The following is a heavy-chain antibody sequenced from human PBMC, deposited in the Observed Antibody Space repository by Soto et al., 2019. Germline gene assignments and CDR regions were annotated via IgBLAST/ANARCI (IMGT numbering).Heavy chain of an antibody. CDR2: IYHSGST. V-gene: IGHV4-30-2*01. CDR1: GGSISSGGYS. D-gene: IGHD3-22*01. Sequence: PSETLSLTCAVSGGSISSGGYSWSWIRQPPGKGLEWIGYIYHSGSTYYNPSLKSRVTISVDRSKNQFSLKLSSVTAADTAVYYCAREGVGYDSSGYPQNYFDYWGQGTLVTVSS. J-gene: IGHJ4*02. CDR3: AREGVGYDSSGYPQNYFDY.